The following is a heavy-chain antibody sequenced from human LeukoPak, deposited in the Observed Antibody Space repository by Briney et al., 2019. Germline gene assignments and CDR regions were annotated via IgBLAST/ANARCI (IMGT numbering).Heavy chain of an antibody. Sequence: ASVKVSCKASGYNFITYPLIWVRQAPGQGLEWMGRISPYNDNTDLAQNLQGRVTMTTDTSTSTAYMELRGLTSGDTAVFFCARVGTIWGSHRYFDYWGQGTLVTVSS. CDR2: ISPYNDNT. J-gene: IGHJ4*02. CDR1: GYNFITYP. V-gene: IGHV1-18*01. D-gene: IGHD3-16*02. CDR3: ARVGTIWGSHRYFDY.